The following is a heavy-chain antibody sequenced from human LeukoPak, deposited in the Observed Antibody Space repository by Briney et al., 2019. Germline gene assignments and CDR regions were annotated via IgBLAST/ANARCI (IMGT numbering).Heavy chain of an antibody. CDR3: VRGLSGVSSWYFDL. V-gene: IGHV3-53*01. D-gene: IGHD7-27*01. Sequence: GGSLRLSCAASGFAISLNYLSWVRQAPGKGLVWVSALHSGGRTFYADSVRGRFSISRDISKNALYLQMNNLGPEDTALYYCVRGLSGVSSWYFDLWGRGTLVSVS. CDR1: GFAISLNY. J-gene: IGHJ2*01. CDR2: LHSGGRT.